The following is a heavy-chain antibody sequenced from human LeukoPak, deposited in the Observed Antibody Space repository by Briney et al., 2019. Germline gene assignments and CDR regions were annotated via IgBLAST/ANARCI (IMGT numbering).Heavy chain of an antibody. D-gene: IGHD3-10*01. CDR1: GYTFTSYG. Sequence: ASVKVSCKASGYTFTSYGISWVRQAPGQGLEWMGRINPNSGGTNYAQKFQGRVTMTRDTSISTAYMELSRLRSDDTAVYYCARDFPQRYYYGSGSLSDYWGQGTLVTVSS. J-gene: IGHJ4*02. CDR3: ARDFPQRYYYGSGSLSDY. V-gene: IGHV1-2*06. CDR2: INPNSGGT.